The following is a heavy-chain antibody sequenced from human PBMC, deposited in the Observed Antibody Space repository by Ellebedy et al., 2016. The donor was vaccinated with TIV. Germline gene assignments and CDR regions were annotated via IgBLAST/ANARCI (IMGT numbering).Heavy chain of an antibody. CDR3: ARDLWGSGSYWFDP. Sequence: SETLSLTXTVSGGSISSYYWTWIRQPPGKGLEWIGYIHSSGSSNYNPSLKSRVTISVDTSKNQFSLKLSSVTAADTAVYYCARDLWGSGSYWFDPWGQGTLVTVSS. J-gene: IGHJ5*02. CDR1: GGSISSYY. CDR2: IHSSGSS. D-gene: IGHD3-10*01. V-gene: IGHV4-59*12.